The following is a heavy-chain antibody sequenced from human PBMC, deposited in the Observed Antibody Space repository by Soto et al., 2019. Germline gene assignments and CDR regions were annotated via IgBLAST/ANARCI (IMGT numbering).Heavy chain of an antibody. V-gene: IGHV3-20*04. CDR2: INWNGGST. CDR1: GFTFDDYG. CDR3: AREGGGYSYGKLTDYCCGMDV. D-gene: IGHD5-18*01. J-gene: IGHJ6*02. Sequence: EVQLVESGGGVVRPGGSLRLSCAASGFTFDDYGMSWVRQAPGKGLEWVSGINWNGGSTGYADSVKGRFTISRDNAKNSLYLQMSSLRAEDTALYYCAREGGGYSYGKLTDYCCGMDVWGQGTTVTVSS.